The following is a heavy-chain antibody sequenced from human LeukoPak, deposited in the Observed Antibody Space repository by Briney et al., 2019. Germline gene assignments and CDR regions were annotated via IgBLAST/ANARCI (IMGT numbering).Heavy chain of an antibody. V-gene: IGHV3-11*01. J-gene: IGHJ4*02. CDR2: ISSSGSTI. Sequence: GGSLRLSCAASGFTFSAYYMSWIRQAPGKGLEWVSYISSSGSTIYYADSVKGRFTISRDNAKNSLYLQMNSLRAEDTAVYYCAREDYYDSSGYPSLDYWGQGTLVTVSS. D-gene: IGHD3-22*01. CDR1: GFTFSAYY. CDR3: AREDYYDSSGYPSLDY.